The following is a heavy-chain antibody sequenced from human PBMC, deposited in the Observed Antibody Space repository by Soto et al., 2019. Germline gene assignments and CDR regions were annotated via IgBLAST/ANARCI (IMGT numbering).Heavy chain of an antibody. CDR1: GYPFSNYY. CDR2: INPSGGGT. D-gene: IGHD3-22*01. CDR3: ARGTGDGYYPRFDF. V-gene: IGHV1-46*01. J-gene: IGHJ4*02. Sequence: ASVKVSCKGSGYPFSNYYIHWVRQAPGQGLEWMGIINPSGGGTSYAQNFQGRVTMTRDTSTSTVCMELSSLRSEDTAVYHCARGTGDGYYPRFDFWGQGTLVTVSS.